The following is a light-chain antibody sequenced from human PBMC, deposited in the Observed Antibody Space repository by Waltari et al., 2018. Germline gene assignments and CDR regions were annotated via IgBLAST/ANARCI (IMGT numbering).Light chain of an antibody. Sequence: DIQMTQSPSLVSASVGGRVTIPCRTSQSVGIYVHWYRQKPGRAPEVLIYSSSSLPAGVPSRFTGDVSGTEFTLTITSLQPEDFATYYCQQSFRAPFTFGPGTKVDVK. J-gene: IGKJ3*01. CDR3: QQSFRAPFT. CDR1: QSVGIY. CDR2: SSS. V-gene: IGKV1-39*01.